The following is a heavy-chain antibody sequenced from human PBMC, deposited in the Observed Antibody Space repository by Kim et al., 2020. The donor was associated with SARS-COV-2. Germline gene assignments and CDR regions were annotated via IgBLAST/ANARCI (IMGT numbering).Heavy chain of an antibody. V-gene: IGHV1-69*04. CDR3: ARDRITIFGVVINQMVDY. CDR1: GGTFSSYA. CDR2: IIPIFGIA. J-gene: IGHJ4*02. Sequence: SVKVSCKASGGTFSSYAISWVRQAPGQGLEWMGRIIPIFGIANYAQKFQGRVTITADKSTSTAYMELSSLRSEDTAVYYCARDRITIFGVVINQMVDYWGQGTLVTVSS. D-gene: IGHD3-3*01.